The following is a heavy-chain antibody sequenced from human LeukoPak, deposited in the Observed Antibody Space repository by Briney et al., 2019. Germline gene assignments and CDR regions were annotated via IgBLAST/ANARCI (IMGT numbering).Heavy chain of an antibody. CDR3: AKVQAKVLWWSDY. Sequence: GGSLRLSCAASGFTFSSYALSWVRQAPGKGLEWVSAISGSGGSTYYADSVKGRFTISRDNSKNTLYLQMNSLRAEDTAVYYCAKVQAKVLWWSDYWGQGTLVTVSS. CDR2: ISGSGGST. D-gene: IGHD2-21*01. V-gene: IGHV3-23*01. J-gene: IGHJ4*02. CDR1: GFTFSSYA.